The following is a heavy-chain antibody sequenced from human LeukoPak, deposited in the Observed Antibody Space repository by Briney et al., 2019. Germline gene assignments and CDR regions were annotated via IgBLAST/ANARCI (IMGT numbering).Heavy chain of an antibody. CDR2: TSGSGGST. Sequence: PGASPRLSCAASGFTFSNYAMNWVRQAPGKGLEWVSATSGSGGSTYYADSVKGRFTISRDNSKNTVYLQMNSLRAEDTAVYYCAKVLDYYYYGMDVWGQGTTVTVSS. V-gene: IGHV3-23*01. CDR1: GFTFSNYA. J-gene: IGHJ6*02. CDR3: AKVLDYYYYGMDV.